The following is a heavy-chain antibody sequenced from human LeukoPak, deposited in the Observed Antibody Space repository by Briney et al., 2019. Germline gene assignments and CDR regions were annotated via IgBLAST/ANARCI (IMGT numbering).Heavy chain of an antibody. Sequence: GGSLRLSCAASGFTFSTYAMSWVRQAPGKGLEWVSVISVTGGTTYYADSVKGRFTISRDNSKNTLYLQMNSLRAEDTAVYYCANLGRSVVYYGSDWSQGTLVTVSS. CDR1: GFTFSTYA. D-gene: IGHD3-10*01. CDR3: ANLGRSVVYYGSD. V-gene: IGHV3-23*01. J-gene: IGHJ4*02. CDR2: ISVTGGTT.